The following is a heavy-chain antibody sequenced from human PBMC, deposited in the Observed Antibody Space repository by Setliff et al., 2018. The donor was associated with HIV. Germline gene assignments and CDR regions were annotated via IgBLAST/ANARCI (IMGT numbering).Heavy chain of an antibody. J-gene: IGHJ6*03. CDR3: ARASSIPYYIYMSGSHDYYYYVDV. CDR1: GYSISDYA. V-gene: IGHV1-18*04. CDR2: INPYNGNT. Sequence: ASVKVSCKSSGYSISDYAVTWVRQAPGQGLDWMGRINPYNGNTNYAKKFQGRITLTTDTSTSTAYMEVRSLRSDDTAVYYCARASSIPYYIYMSGSHDYYYYVDVWGEGTTVTVSS. D-gene: IGHD3-16*01.